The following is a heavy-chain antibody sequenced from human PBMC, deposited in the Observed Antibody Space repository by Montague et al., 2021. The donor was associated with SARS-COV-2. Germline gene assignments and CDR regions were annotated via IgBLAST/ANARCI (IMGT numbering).Heavy chain of an antibody. CDR2: ISYSARN. J-gene: IGHJ6*03. CDR3: ASSYYYGSGTYVCNYYMEA. D-gene: IGHD3-10*01. CDR1: GGSVSSCSYC. Sequence: SETLSLTCTVSGGSVSSCSYCWGWIPQPPGRGLEWVSSISYSARNYFSPSLKSRLTISVDSTETQFSLRLSSVTAADTAVYYCASSYYYGSGTYVCNYYMEAGGKGPRAP. V-gene: IGHV4-39*01.